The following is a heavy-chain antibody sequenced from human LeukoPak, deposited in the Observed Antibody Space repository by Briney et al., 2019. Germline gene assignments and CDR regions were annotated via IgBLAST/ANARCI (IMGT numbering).Heavy chain of an antibody. V-gene: IGHV1-69*05. CDR2: IIPIFGTA. Sequence: SVKVSCKASGGTFSSYAISWVRQAPGQGLEWMGRIIPIFGTANYARKFQGRVTITTVESTSTAYMELSGLRSEDTAVYYCARDLREGRLPSYWGQGALVTVSS. D-gene: IGHD3-10*01. CDR1: GGTFSSYA. J-gene: IGHJ4*02. CDR3: ARDLREGRLPSY.